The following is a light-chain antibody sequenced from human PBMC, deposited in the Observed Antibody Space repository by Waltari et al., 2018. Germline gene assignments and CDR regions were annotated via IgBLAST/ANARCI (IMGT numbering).Light chain of an antibody. CDR3: QVWDANTDPGV. CDR1: HIRSKS. CDR2: YDS. J-gene: IGLJ1*01. Sequence: SYVLTQPPSVSVAPGETARITWGGNHIRSKSGNWYRQRPGQAPVLVISYDSDRPSGIPERFSGSNSGNTATLTIGRVEAGDEADYYCQVWDANTDPGVFGTGTEVTVL. V-gene: IGLV3-21*01.